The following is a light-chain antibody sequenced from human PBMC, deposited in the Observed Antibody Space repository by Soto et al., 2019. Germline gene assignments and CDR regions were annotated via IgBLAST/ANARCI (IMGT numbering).Light chain of an antibody. J-gene: IGKJ5*01. CDR1: QSVSSSF. CDR2: GTS. V-gene: IGKV3-20*01. CDR3: QQYGRSSIT. Sequence: IVLTHSPCPLSLSAGETATLSWRASQSVSSSFLAWYQEKNGQAPRLVIYGTSRRAPGIPDRFSGSGSGTDFNLTISRLEPEDFAVYYCQQYGRSSITFGQGTRLEIK.